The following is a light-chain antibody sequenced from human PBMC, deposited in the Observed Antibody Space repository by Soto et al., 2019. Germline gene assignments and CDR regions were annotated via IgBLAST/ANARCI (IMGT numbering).Light chain of an antibody. V-gene: IGKV3-20*01. CDR2: GTS. J-gene: IGKJ3*01. CDR1: QTVSTKY. Sequence: ENVLTQSPGTLSLSPGERATLSCRASQTVSTKYVAWYQQKPGQAPRLLIYGTSSRATGIPDRFSGSGSGTDFMLTISRLEAEDFAVYYCQQYGTSTGVTFVPGTKLDIK. CDR3: QQYGTSTGVT.